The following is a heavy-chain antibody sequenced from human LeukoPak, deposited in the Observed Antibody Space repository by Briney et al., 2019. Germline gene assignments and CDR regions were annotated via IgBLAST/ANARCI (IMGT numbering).Heavy chain of an antibody. V-gene: IGHV4-30-2*01. CDR3: ARSRKNDCSSTSCYTDY. CDR1: GGSISSGGYS. D-gene: IGHD2-2*02. J-gene: IGHJ4*02. CDR2: IYHSGST. Sequence: PSQTLSLTCAVSGGSISSGGYSWSWIRQPPGKGLEWIGYIYHSGSTYYNPSLKRRVTISVDTSKNHFSLKVSSVTAADTAVYYCARSRKNDCSSTSCYTDYWGQGTLVTVSS.